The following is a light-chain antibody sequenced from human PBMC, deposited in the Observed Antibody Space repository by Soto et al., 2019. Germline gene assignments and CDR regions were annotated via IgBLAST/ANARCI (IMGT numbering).Light chain of an antibody. CDR2: DVS. V-gene: IGLV2-14*01. CDR3: TSYTSSSTPEV. Sequence: QSALTQPASVSGSPGQSITISCTGTSSDVGGYNYVSWYQQHPGKAPKLMIYDVSYRPSGVSNRFSGSKSGNTASLTISGLQADDEADYYCTSYTSSSTPEVFGGGTKVTVL. CDR1: SSDVGGYNY. J-gene: IGLJ2*01.